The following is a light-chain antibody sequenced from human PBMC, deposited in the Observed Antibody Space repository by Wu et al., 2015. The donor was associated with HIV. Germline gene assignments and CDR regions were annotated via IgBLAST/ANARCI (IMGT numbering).Light chain of an antibody. CDR1: QDIKNF. Sequence: DIQMTQSPSSLSASVGDRVTITCRASQDIKNFLAWYQQRPGKVPELLIYSASILQSGVPSRFSGSGSGTDFTLTISGLQPEDVAIYYCQKYNRAPWFGQGTKVEIK. J-gene: IGKJ1*01. CDR3: QKYNRAPW. V-gene: IGKV1-27*01. CDR2: SAS.